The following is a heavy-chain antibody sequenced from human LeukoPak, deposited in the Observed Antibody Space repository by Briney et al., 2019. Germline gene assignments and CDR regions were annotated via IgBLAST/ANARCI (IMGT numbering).Heavy chain of an antibody. V-gene: IGHV4-39*07. CDR3: ARATRSGWYGASSFYFDY. CDR1: GGSISSSSYY. Sequence: PSETLSLTCTVSGGSISSSSYYWGWIRQPPGKGLEWIGSIYYSGSTYYNPSLKSRVTISVDTSKNQFSLKLSSVTAADTAVYYCARATRSGWYGASSFYFDYWGQGTLVTVSS. D-gene: IGHD6-19*01. J-gene: IGHJ4*02. CDR2: IYYSGST.